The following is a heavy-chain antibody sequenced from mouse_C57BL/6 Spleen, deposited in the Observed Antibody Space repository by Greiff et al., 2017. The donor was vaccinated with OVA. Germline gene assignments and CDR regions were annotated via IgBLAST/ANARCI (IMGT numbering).Heavy chain of an antibody. J-gene: IGHJ2*01. D-gene: IGHD2-13*01. CDR1: GYTFTDYY. CDR3: AIKGSVYGDSYFAS. V-gene: IGHV1-26*01. Sequence: EVQLQQSGPELVKPGASVKISCKASGYTFTDYYMNWVKQSHGKSLEWIGDINPNNGGTSYNQKFKGKATLTVDKSSSKAYMELRSLTSDDSAVSYCAIKGSVYGDSYFASWGQGTTLPVSS. CDR2: INPNNGGT.